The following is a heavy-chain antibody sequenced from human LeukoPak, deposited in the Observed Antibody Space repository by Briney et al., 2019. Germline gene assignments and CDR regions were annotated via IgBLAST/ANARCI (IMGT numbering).Heavy chain of an antibody. CDR2: IYSGGST. Sequence: PGGSLRLSCAASGFTVSSNYMSWVRQAPGKGLEWVSVIYSGGSTYYADSVKGRFTISRDNSKNTLYLQMNSLRAEDTAVYYCTTAKSSNYDSSGYSLRPPYYYYYYMDVWGKGTTVTVSS. CDR3: TTAKSSNYDSSGYSLRPPYYYYYYMDV. CDR1: GFTVSSNY. J-gene: IGHJ6*03. V-gene: IGHV3-53*01. D-gene: IGHD3-22*01.